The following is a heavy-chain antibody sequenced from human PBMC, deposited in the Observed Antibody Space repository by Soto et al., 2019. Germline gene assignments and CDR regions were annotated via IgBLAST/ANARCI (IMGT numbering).Heavy chain of an antibody. CDR3: VRYARGSSDYHHAFDI. J-gene: IGHJ3*02. CDR2: ISSSSTAI. Sequence: EVQLVESGGGLVQPGGSLRLSCAASAFTFSTYGMNWVRQAPGKGLEWVSYISSSSTAIYYADSVRGRFTISRDNAKNALYLQMNRLRDEDTSVYYCVRYARGSSDYHHAFDIWGQGTMVTVSS. D-gene: IGHD3-22*01. V-gene: IGHV3-48*02. CDR1: AFTFSTYG.